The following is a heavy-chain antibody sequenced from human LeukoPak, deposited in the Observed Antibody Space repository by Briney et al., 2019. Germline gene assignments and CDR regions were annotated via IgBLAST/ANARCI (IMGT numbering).Heavy chain of an antibody. CDR3: ARPKYGDAAYFAL. V-gene: IGHV4-38-2*01. J-gene: IGHJ2*01. D-gene: IGHD4-17*01. CDR1: GYSISGGYY. Sequence: SETLSLTCAVSGYSISGGYYWGWIRQPPGKGLEWIGSIYHSGNTYYNPSLKSRVTISVDTSKNQFFLKVTSVTAADAAVYYCARPKYGDAAYFALWGRGALVTVSS. CDR2: IYHSGNT.